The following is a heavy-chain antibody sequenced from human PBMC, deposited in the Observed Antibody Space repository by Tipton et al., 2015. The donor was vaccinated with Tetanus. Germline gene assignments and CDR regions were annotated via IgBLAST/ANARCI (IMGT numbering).Heavy chain of an antibody. J-gene: IGHJ6*02. D-gene: IGHD4-17*01. CDR2: IYPGDSDT. CDR3: ARQPKTRYYGDFPEV. V-gene: IGHV5-51*01. Sequence: VQLVQSGAEVKKPGESLKIYCKGSGYSFTSYWIGWVRQMPGTGLEWMGIIYPGDSDTRYSPSFQGQVTISADKSNSTAYLQWSSLKASDTAMYYCARQPKTRYYGDFPEVWGQGTTVPVSS. CDR1: GYSFTSYW.